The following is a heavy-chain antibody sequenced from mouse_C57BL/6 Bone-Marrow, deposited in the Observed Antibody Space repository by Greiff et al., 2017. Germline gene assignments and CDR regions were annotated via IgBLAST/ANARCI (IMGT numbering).Heavy chain of an antibody. CDR1: GFTFSDYG. Sequence: EVKLMESGGGLVKPGGSLKLSCAASGFTFSDYGMHWVRQAPEKGLAWVAYISSGSSTIYYADTVKGRFTISRDNAKNTLFLQMTSLRSEDTAMYYCARKRGYFDVWGTGTTVTVSS. V-gene: IGHV5-17*01. J-gene: IGHJ1*03. CDR3: ARKRGYFDV. CDR2: ISSGSSTI.